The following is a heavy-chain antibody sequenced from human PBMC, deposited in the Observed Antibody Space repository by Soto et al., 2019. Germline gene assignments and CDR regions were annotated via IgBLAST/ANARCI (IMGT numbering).Heavy chain of an antibody. D-gene: IGHD6-19*01. J-gene: IGHJ6*02. Sequence: ETLSLTCTVSGGSISSSSYYWGWIRQPPGKGLEWVSAISGSGGSTYYADSVKGRFTISRDNSKNTLYLQMNSLRAEDTAVYYCAKSSGWFYYYYGMDVWGQGTTVTVSS. CDR2: ISGSGGST. CDR1: GGSISSSSYY. V-gene: IGHV3-23*01. CDR3: AKSSGWFYYYYGMDV.